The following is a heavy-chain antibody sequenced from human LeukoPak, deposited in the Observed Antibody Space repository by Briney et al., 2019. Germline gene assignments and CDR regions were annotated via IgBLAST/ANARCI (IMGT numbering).Heavy chain of an antibody. Sequence: GGSLRLSCAASGFTFSSYGMHWVRQAPGKGLEWVAVIWYDGSNKYYADSVKGRFTISRDNSKNTLYLQMNSLRAEDTAVYYCARTPDYYDSSGYSRYMDVWGEGTTVTVSS. CDR2: IWYDGSNK. CDR3: ARTPDYYDSSGYSRYMDV. V-gene: IGHV3-33*01. D-gene: IGHD3-22*01. J-gene: IGHJ6*03. CDR1: GFTFSSYG.